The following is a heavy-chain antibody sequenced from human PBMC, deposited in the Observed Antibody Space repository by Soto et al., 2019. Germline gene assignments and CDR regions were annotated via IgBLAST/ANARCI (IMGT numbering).Heavy chain of an antibody. CDR3: AKTPIYDFWSEGFHY. Sequence: PGGSLRLSCAASGFTFSSYAMSWVRQAPGKGLEWVSAISGSGGSTYYADSVKGRFTISRDNSKNTLYLQMNSLRAEDTAVYYCAKTPIYDFWSEGFHYWGQGTLVTVSS. CDR2: ISGSGGST. D-gene: IGHD3-3*01. V-gene: IGHV3-23*01. CDR1: GFTFSSYA. J-gene: IGHJ4*02.